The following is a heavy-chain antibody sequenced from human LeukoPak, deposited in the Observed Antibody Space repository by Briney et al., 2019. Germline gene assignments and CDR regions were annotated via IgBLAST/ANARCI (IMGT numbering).Heavy chain of an antibody. CDR2: ISSSGSTI. V-gene: IGHV3-48*04. J-gene: IGHJ4*02. CDR1: GFTVSSNF. CDR3: AKTSSTSCYSCVFDY. D-gene: IGHD2-2*01. Sequence: GGSLRLSCAASGFTVSSNFMTWVRQAPGKGLEWVSYISSSGSTIYYADSVKGRFTISRDNAKNSLYLQMNSLRAEDTAIYYCAKTSSTSCYSCVFDYWGQGTLVTVSS.